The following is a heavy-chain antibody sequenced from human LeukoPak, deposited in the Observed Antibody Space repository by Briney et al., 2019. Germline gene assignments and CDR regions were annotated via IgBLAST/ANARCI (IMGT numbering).Heavy chain of an antibody. CDR1: GFTFSSYW. CDR2: IKQDGSEK. Sequence: GGSLRLSCAASGFTFSSYWMSWVRQAPGKGLEWVANIKQDGSEKYYVDSVKGRFTISRDNAKNSLYLQMNSLRAEDTAVYYCAREGGELPADDAFDIWGQGTMVTVSS. D-gene: IGHD1-26*01. CDR3: AREGGELPADDAFDI. J-gene: IGHJ3*02. V-gene: IGHV3-7*01.